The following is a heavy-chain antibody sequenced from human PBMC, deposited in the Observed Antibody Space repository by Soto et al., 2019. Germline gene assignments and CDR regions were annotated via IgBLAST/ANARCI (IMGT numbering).Heavy chain of an antibody. CDR3: ARRWGGTFDY. V-gene: IGHV4-59*01. CDR1: GGSISSYY. CDR2: IYYSGST. D-gene: IGHD2-21*01. Sequence: PSENLSLTCTVSGGSISSYYWSWIRQPPGKGLEWIGYIYYSGSTNYNPSLKSRVTISVDTSKNQFSLKLSSVTAADTAVYYCARRWGGTFDYWGQGTLVTVSS. J-gene: IGHJ4*02.